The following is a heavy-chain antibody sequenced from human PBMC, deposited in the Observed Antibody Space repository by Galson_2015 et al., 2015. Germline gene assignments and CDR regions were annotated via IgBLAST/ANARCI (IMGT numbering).Heavy chain of an antibody. CDR1: GFTFGDYA. Sequence: SLRLSCAASGFTFGDYAMSWVRQAPGKGLEWVGFIRSKAYGGTTEYAASVKGRFTISRDDSKSIAYLQMNSLKTEDTAVYYCTRGHHCGGDCYSVDWGQGTLVTVSS. J-gene: IGHJ4*02. D-gene: IGHD2-21*01. V-gene: IGHV3-49*04. CDR2: IRSKAYGGTT. CDR3: TRGHHCGGDCYSVD.